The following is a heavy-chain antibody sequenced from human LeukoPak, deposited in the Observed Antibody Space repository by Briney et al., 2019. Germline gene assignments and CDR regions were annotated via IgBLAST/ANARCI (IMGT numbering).Heavy chain of an antibody. J-gene: IGHJ6*02. CDR1: GFAFNSYA. CDR2: IRGGGDST. V-gene: IGHV3-23*01. Sequence: PGGSLRLSCAASGFAFNSYAMSWVRQAPGKGLEWVSVIRGGGDSTYYADSVKDRFTVSRDNSKNTLYLQMSSLRAEDTAVYYCAKGGYCSGESCPYYDGMDVWGQGTTVTVSS. D-gene: IGHD2-15*01. CDR3: AKGGYCSGESCPYYDGMDV.